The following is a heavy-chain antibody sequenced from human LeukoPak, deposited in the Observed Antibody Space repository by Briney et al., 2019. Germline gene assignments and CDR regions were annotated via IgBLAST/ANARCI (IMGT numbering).Heavy chain of an antibody. J-gene: IGHJ4*02. V-gene: IGHV3-74*01. CDR2: ISSDGSRV. CDR1: GFTFSDYW. Sequence: GGSLTLSCAASGFTFSDYWMHWVRQAPGRGLVWVSRISSDGSRVTYADSVKGRFTISRDNAKNTLYLQMNSLRAEDTAVYYCASAPYCSSTSCYGDYWGQGTLVTVSS. D-gene: IGHD2-2*01. CDR3: ASAPYCSSTSCYGDY.